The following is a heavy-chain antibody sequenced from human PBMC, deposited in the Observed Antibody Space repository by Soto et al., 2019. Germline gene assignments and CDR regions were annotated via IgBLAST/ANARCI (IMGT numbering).Heavy chain of an antibody. D-gene: IGHD3-9*01. CDR2: IWYDGSNK. V-gene: IGHV3-33*01. CDR1: GFTFSSYG. Sequence: GGSLRLSCAASGFTFSSYGMHWVRQAPGKGLEWVAVIWYDGSNKYYADSVKGRFTISRDNSKNTLYLQMNSLRAEDTAVYYCARDRKYFDWLPKGYLNYGMDVWGQGTTVTVSS. J-gene: IGHJ6*02. CDR3: ARDRKYFDWLPKGYLNYGMDV.